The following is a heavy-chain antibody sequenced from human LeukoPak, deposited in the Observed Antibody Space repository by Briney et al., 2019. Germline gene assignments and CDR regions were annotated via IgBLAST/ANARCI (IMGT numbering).Heavy chain of an antibody. V-gene: IGHV4-39*01. CDR3: ARYDQLLRGVYYYMDV. CDR2: IYYSGST. CDR1: GGSISSSSYY. D-gene: IGHD2-2*01. Sequence: PSETLSLTCTVSGGSISSSSYYWGWIRQPPGKGLEWIGSIYYSGSTYYNPSLKSRVTISVDTSKNQFSLKLSSVTAADTAVYYCARYDQLLRGVYYYMDVWGKGTTVTISS. J-gene: IGHJ6*03.